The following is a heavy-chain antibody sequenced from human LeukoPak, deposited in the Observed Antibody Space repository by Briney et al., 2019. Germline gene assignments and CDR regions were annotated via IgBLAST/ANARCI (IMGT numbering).Heavy chain of an antibody. CDR2: ISSSSSTI. D-gene: IGHD2-2*01. Sequence: GGSLRVSRAASGFTSSSYSMYWVRQAPGKGLGRVSYISSSSSTIYYADSVKGRFTISRDNSKNSLYLQMNSLRAEDTAVYYCAPVPAAAFDNWGQGTMVTVSS. CDR3: APVPAAAFDN. V-gene: IGHV3-48*01. J-gene: IGHJ3*02. CDR1: GFTSSSYS.